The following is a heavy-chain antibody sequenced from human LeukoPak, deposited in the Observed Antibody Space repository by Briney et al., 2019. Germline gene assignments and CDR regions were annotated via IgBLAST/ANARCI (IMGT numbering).Heavy chain of an antibody. CDR3: ARRTFYYDSSGGNWFDP. CDR1: GGSVSSGNYY. V-gene: IGHV4-61*01. D-gene: IGHD3-22*01. J-gene: IGHJ5*02. CDR2: IYYSGST. Sequence: SETLSLTCTVSGGSVSSGNYYWSWIRQPPGKGLEWIGYIYYSGSTNYNPSLKSRVTISVDTSKSQFSLSLTSVTAADTAVYYCARRTFYYDSSGGNWFDPWGQGTLVTVSS.